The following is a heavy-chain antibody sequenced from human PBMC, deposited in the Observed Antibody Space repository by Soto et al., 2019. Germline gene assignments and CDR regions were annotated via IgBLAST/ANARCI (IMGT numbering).Heavy chain of an antibody. CDR2: ISSDGSIK. V-gene: IGHV3-30*18. D-gene: IGHD5-18*01. J-gene: IGHJ4*02. CDR1: GFTFRDSG. CDR3: AKEGFNTTMAAGYVDY. Sequence: GRSLRLSCAASGFTFRDSGMHWVRQAPGKGLEWVADISSDGSIKFYGDSMKGRFTISRDNSKNTVYLQMNSLRREDTALYYCAKEGFNTTMAAGYVDYWGQGTLVTVSS.